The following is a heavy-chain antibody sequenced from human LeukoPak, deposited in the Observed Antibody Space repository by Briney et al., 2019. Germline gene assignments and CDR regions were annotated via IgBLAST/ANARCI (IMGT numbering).Heavy chain of an antibody. D-gene: IGHD6-19*01. Sequence: PGGSRRLSCAASGFTFSSYEMNWVRQAPGKGLEWVSYISSSGSTIYYADSVKGRFTISRDNAKNSLYLQMNSLRAEDTAVYYCARAGYSSGWYYYYYYMDVWAKGPRSPSP. CDR1: GFTFSSYE. V-gene: IGHV3-48*03. J-gene: IGHJ6*03. CDR3: ARAGYSSGWYYYYYYMDV. CDR2: ISSSGSTI.